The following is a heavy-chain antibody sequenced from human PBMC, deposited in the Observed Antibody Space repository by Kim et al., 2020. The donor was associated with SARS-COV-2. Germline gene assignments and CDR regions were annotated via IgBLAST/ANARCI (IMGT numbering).Heavy chain of an antibody. J-gene: IGHJ4*02. CDR2: INAGNGNT. CDR3: ASFYQATMVRGVIPN. CDR1: GYTFTSYA. D-gene: IGHD3-10*01. V-gene: IGHV1-3*01. Sequence: ASVKVSCKASGYTFTSYAMHWVRQAPGQRLEWMGWINAGNGNTKYSQKFQGRVTITRDTSASTAYMELSSLRSEDTAVYYCASFYQATMVRGVIPNWGQGTLVTVSS.